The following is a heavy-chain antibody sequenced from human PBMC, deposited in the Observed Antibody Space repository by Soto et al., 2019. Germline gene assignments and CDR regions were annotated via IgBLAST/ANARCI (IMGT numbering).Heavy chain of an antibody. CDR3: AGQAVGVVNYYYYGMDV. CDR2: IIPIFGTA. J-gene: IGHJ6*02. Sequence: QVQLVQSGAEVKKPGSSVKVSCKASVGTFSSYAISWVRQAPGQGLEWMGGIIPIFGTANYAQKFQGRVTITADESTSTAYMELSSLRSEDTAVYYCAGQAVGVVNYYYYGMDVWGQGTTVTVSS. D-gene: IGHD2-8*02. V-gene: IGHV1-69*12. CDR1: VGTFSSYA.